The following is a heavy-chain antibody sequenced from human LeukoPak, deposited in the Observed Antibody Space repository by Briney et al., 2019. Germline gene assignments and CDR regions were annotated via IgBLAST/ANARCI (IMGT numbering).Heavy chain of an antibody. Sequence: SETLSLTCAVYGGSFSGYYWSWIRQPPGKGLEWIGEINHSGSTNYNPSLKSRVTISVDTSKNQFSLKLSSVTAADTAVYYCASSGYSYTYYYYMDVWGKGTTVTVSS. D-gene: IGHD5-18*01. J-gene: IGHJ6*03. CDR2: INHSGST. CDR1: GGSFSGYY. CDR3: ASSGYSYTYYYYMDV. V-gene: IGHV4-34*01.